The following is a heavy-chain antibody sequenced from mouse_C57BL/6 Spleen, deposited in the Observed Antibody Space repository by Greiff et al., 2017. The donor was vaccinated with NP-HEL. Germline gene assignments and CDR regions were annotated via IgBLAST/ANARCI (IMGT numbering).Heavy chain of an antibody. CDR2: IYPGDGDT. J-gene: IGHJ3*01. V-gene: IGHV1-82*01. CDR1: GYAFSSSW. CDR3: ASWEGFAY. D-gene: IGHD4-1*01. Sequence: QVQLQQSGPELVKPGASVKISCKASGYAFSSSWMNWVKQRPGKGLEWIGRIYPGDGDTNYNGKFKGKATLTADKSSSTAYMQLSSLTSEDSAVYFCASWEGFAYWGQGTLVTVSA.